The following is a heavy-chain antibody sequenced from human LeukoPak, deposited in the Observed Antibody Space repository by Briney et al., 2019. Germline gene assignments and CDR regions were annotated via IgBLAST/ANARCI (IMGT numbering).Heavy chain of an antibody. CDR2: ISGSGGST. CDR1: GFTFSSYA. D-gene: IGHD3-22*01. Sequence: GCALRLSCAASGFTFSSYAMIWVRQAPGKGLEWVSAISGSGGSTYHADSVKGRFTISRDNSKNTLYLQMNSLRAEDTAVYYCANYYDSSVYYYPFDYWGQGTLVTVSS. V-gene: IGHV3-23*01. J-gene: IGHJ4*02. CDR3: ANYYDSSVYYYPFDY.